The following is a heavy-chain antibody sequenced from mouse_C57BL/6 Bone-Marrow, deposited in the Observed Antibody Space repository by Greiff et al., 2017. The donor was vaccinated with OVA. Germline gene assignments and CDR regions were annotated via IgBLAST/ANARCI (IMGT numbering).Heavy chain of an antibody. D-gene: IGHD1-1*01. Sequence: EVKLMESGGGLVKPGGSLKLSCAASGFTFSSYTMSWVRQTPEKRLEWVATISGGGGNTYYPDSVKGRFTISRDNAKNTLYLQMSSLRSEDTALYDCARRTTNPVDYGGQGTSVTVAA. CDR2: ISGGGGNT. J-gene: IGHJ4*01. V-gene: IGHV5-9*01. CDR3: ARRTTNPVDY. CDR1: GFTFSSYT.